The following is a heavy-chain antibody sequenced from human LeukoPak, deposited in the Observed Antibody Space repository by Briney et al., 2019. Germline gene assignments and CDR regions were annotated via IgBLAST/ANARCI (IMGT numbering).Heavy chain of an antibody. J-gene: IGHJ4*02. CDR3: AKWGDYDVLTGYYVPDY. V-gene: IGHV3-23*01. CDR2: ILGSGVTT. CDR1: GFTFSNYA. D-gene: IGHD3-9*01. Sequence: GGSLRLSCAASGFTFSNYAMSWVCQAPGKGLEWVSAILGSGVTTYCADSVKGRFTVSRDNSKSTLYLQMNTLRAEDTALYYCAKWGDYDVLTGYYVPDYWGQGTLVTVSS.